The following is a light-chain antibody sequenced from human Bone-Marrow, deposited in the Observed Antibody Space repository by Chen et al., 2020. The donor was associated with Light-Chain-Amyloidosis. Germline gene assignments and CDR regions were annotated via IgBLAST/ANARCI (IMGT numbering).Light chain of an antibody. V-gene: IGLV3-21*02. CDR1: NIGSTS. CDR2: DDS. Sequence: SYVLTQPSSVSVAPGQTATIACGGNNIGSTSVHWYQQTPDQAPLLVVDDDSVRPSGIPERLSGSNSGSTATLTISRVEAGDEADYYCQVWDRSSDRPVFGGGTKLTVL. J-gene: IGLJ3*02. CDR3: QVWDRSSDRPV.